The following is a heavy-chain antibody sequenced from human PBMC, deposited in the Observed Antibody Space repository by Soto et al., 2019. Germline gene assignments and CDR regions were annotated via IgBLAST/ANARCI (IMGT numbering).Heavy chain of an antibody. V-gene: IGHV4-28*01. CDR1: GYSISSSNW. D-gene: IGHD2-15*01. J-gene: IGHJ5*02. Sequence: SETLSLTCAVSGYSISSSNWWGWIRQPPGKGLEWIGYIYYSGTTYYNPSLKSRVTMSVDTSKNQFSLKLTSVTAVDTAVYYCATGSSGGPRFDPWAQGTLVTVSS. CDR2: IYYSGTT. CDR3: ATGSSGGPRFDP.